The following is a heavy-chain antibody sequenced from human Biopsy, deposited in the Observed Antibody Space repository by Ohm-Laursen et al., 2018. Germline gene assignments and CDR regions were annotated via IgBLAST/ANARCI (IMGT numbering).Heavy chain of an antibody. J-gene: IGHJ3*02. Sequence: GASVKVSCKASGYTFTDYSLHWVRQAPRQGLEWMGWVNPNSGATNYAQKFQGRVTMTSDTSISTAYIELRRLISDDTAVYFCARDRMVTIITLVRADTFDIWGQGTLVSVSS. CDR3: ARDRMVTIITLVRADTFDI. CDR1: GYTFTDYS. D-gene: IGHD3-10*01. CDR2: VNPNSGAT. V-gene: IGHV1-2*02.